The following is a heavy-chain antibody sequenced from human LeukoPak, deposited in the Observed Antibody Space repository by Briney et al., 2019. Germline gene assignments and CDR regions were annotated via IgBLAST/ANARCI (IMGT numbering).Heavy chain of an antibody. CDR2: IWYDGSNK. CDR3: AKRRAVAGTGDY. D-gene: IGHD6-19*01. J-gene: IGHJ4*02. CDR1: GFTFSSYG. V-gene: IGHV3-33*06. Sequence: PGGSLRLSCAASGFTFSSYGMHWVRQVPGKGLEWVAVIWYDGSNKYYAESVKGRFTISRDNSKNTLYLQMNSLRAEDTAVYYCAKRRAVAGTGDYWGQGTLVTVSS.